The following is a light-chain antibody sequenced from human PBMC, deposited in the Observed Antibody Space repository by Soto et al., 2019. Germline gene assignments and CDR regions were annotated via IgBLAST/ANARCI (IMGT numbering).Light chain of an antibody. V-gene: IGKV3-20*01. Sequence: EIVLTQSPGTLSLSPGERATLSCRASQSVSSSYLAWYQQKPGQAPRLLIYGASSRATGIPDRFSGSGSGRDFILTISRLVAADVAVYYCHQYDSSPLTFGPGTKVDIK. J-gene: IGKJ4*02. CDR3: HQYDSSPLT. CDR2: GAS. CDR1: QSVSSSY.